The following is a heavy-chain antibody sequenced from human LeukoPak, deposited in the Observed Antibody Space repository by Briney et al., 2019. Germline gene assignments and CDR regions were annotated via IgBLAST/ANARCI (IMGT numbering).Heavy chain of an antibody. Sequence: GGSLRLSCAASGFTFSSYSMNWVRQAPGKGLEWVSSISSSSSYIYYADSVKGRFTISRDNAKNSLYLQMNSLRAEDTAVYYCARETKDYGSGPSDYWGQGTLVTVSS. V-gene: IGHV3-21*01. CDR1: GFTFSSYS. CDR2: ISSSSSYI. D-gene: IGHD3-10*01. J-gene: IGHJ4*01. CDR3: ARETKDYGSGPSDY.